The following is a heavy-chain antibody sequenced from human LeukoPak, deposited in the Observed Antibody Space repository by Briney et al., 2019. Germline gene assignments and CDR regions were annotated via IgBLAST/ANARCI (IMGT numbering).Heavy chain of an antibody. V-gene: IGHV4-61*02. CDR3: ARVTGYMIEDYFDY. CDR1: GGSISSGSYY. Sequence: SETLSLTCTVSGGSISSGSYYWSWIRQPAGKGLEWIGRIYTSGSTNYNPSLKSRVTISVDTSKNQFSLKLRSVTAADTAVYYCARVTGYMIEDYFDYWGQGTLVTVSS. J-gene: IGHJ4*02. D-gene: IGHD3-22*01. CDR2: IYTSGST.